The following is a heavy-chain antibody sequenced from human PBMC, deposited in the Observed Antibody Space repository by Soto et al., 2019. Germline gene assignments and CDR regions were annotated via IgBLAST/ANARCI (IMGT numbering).Heavy chain of an antibody. V-gene: IGHV3-7*01. Sequence: EVQLVESGGVLVQPGGSRRVSCAASGFTFSTSWMNWVRQAPGKGLEWVANINGDGSEEYYVDSVRGRFTISRDNVKNSLFLQMNSLRAEDTAVYYCAAGFPPDYCGQGTLVTVSS. D-gene: IGHD3-10*01. J-gene: IGHJ4*02. CDR2: INGDGSEE. CDR3: AAGFPPDY. CDR1: GFTFSTSW.